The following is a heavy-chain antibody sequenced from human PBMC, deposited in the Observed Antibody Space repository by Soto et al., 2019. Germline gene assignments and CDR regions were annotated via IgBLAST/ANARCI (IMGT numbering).Heavy chain of an antibody. J-gene: IGHJ6*02. CDR3: ARDRYYDSSGYYLYYYYYYGMDV. Sequence: PGGSLRLSCAASGFTFSSYGMHWVRQAPGKGLEWVAVIWYDGSNKYYADSVKGRFTISRDNSKNTLYLQMNSLRAEDTAVYYCARDRYYDSSGYYLYYYYYYGMDVWGQGT. V-gene: IGHV3-33*01. CDR2: IWYDGSNK. D-gene: IGHD3-22*01. CDR1: GFTFSSYG.